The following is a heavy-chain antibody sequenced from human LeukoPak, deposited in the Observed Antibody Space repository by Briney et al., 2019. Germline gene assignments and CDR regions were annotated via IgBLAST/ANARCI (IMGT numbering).Heavy chain of an antibody. J-gene: IGHJ4*02. CDR2: IYYSGST. CDR1: GGSISSYY. Sequence: SETLSLTCTVSGGSISSYYWSWIRQPPGKGLEWIGYIYYSGSTNYNPSPKSRVTISVDTSKNQFSLKLSSVTAADTAVYYCAREAPDSSGYLVDYWGQGTLVTVSS. D-gene: IGHD3-22*01. V-gene: IGHV4-59*01. CDR3: AREAPDSSGYLVDY.